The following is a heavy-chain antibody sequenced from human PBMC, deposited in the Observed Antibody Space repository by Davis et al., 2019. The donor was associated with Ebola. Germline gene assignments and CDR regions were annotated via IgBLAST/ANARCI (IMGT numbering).Heavy chain of an antibody. Sequence: GESLKISCAASGFTFSSYGMHWVRQAPGKGLEWVAVIWYDGSNKYYADSVKGRFTISRDNSKNTLYLQMNSLRVEDTAVYYCAKEAFAGSTRIDWFDPWGQGILVTVSS. CDR3: AKEAFAGSTRIDWFDP. J-gene: IGHJ5*02. V-gene: IGHV3-33*06. D-gene: IGHD2-15*01. CDR1: GFTFSSYG. CDR2: IWYDGSNK.